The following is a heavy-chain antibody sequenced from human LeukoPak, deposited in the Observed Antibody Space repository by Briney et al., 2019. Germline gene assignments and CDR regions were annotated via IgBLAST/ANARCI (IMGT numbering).Heavy chain of an antibody. Sequence: GESLKISCKVSGYDFTTYWIGWGRQMPGKGLEWMGIIYPGDSDTRYSPSFQGQVTISADKSISTAYLQWSSLKASDTAMYYCARHRSVDDGRRLDYWGQGTLVTVSS. CDR1: GYDFTTYW. V-gene: IGHV5-51*01. CDR2: IYPGDSDT. J-gene: IGHJ4*02. CDR3: ARHRSVDDGRRLDY.